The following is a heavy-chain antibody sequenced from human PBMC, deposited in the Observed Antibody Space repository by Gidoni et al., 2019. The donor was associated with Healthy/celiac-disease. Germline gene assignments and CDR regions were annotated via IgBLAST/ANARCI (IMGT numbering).Heavy chain of an antibody. CDR2: IYDSGST. V-gene: IGHV4-39*01. J-gene: IGHJ4*02. CDR1: GGSISSSSYY. D-gene: IGHD7-27*01. CDR3: ARLRLGRTVDY. Sequence: QLQLQESGPGLVKPSETLSLTCTVSGGSISSSSYYWGWIRQPPGKGLEWIGSIYDSGSTYYNPSLKSRVTISVDTSKIQFSRKLSSVTAADTAVYYCARLRLGRTVDYWGQGTLVTVSS.